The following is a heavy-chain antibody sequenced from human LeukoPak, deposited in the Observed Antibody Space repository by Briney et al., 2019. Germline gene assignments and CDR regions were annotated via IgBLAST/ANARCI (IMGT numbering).Heavy chain of an antibody. CDR2: IIPIFGTA. CDR3: AREQLGSMDV. J-gene: IGHJ6*03. CDR1: GGTFSSYA. V-gene: IGHV1-69*05. D-gene: IGHD6-6*01. Sequence: SVKVSCKASGGTFSSYAISWVRQAPGQGLEWMGGIIPIFGTANYAQKFQGRVTMTRDMSTSTVYMELSSLRSDDTAVYYCAREQLGSMDVWGKGTTVTVSS.